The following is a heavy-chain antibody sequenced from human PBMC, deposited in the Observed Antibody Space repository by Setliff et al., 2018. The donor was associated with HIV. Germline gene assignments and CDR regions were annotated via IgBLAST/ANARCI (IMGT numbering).Heavy chain of an antibody. J-gene: IGHJ4*02. D-gene: IGHD2-8*02. CDR1: GVSISGHF. Sequence: PSETLSLTCFVSGVSISGHFWGWIRQPPGKGLEWIGYIYSSGTTQYNPSVESRVTMSLDTSRDQFSLNLRSVTAADTAVYFCARLIHTGLLHFDFWGLGTLVTVSS. CDR2: IYSSGTT. V-gene: IGHV4-4*09. CDR3: ARLIHTGLLHFDF.